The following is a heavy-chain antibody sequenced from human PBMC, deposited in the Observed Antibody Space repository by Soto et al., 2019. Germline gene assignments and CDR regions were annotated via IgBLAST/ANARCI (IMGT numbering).Heavy chain of an antibody. D-gene: IGHD4-17*01. CDR2: IWYNGSDK. V-gene: IGHV3-33*06. J-gene: IGHJ6*02. Sequence: QVQLVESGGGVVQPGRSLRLSCAASGFTFSSYGMHWVRQAPGKGLEWVAVIWYNGSDKKYADYVKGRFTISRDNSEKTLYQQMNSLRAEDTAVYYCAKDYCDCTVLYYYGMDVWGQGTTVTVSS. CDR3: AKDYCDCTVLYYYGMDV. CDR1: GFTFSSYG.